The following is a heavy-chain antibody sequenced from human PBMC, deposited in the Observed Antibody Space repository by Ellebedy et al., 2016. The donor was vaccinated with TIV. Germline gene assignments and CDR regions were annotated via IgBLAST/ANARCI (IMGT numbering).Heavy chain of an antibody. J-gene: IGHJ4*02. CDR2: IFPGDSDS. Sequence: GESLKISCKGSGYRFASYWIGWVRQMPGKGLEWMGMIFPGDSDSRYSPSFEGLVTMSVDKSSSTAHLHWSSLKASDTAMYYCATRPSSSWYDYYFDHWGQGTLVSVSS. CDR1: GYRFASYW. CDR3: ATRPSSSWYDYYFDH. D-gene: IGHD6-13*01. V-gene: IGHV5-51*01.